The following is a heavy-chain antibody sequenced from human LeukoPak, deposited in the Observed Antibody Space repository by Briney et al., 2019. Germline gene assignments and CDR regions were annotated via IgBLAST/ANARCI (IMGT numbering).Heavy chain of an antibody. CDR3: ARDPKGGFSYGWGAFDI. CDR2: ISSSSSTI. Sequence: PGGSLRLSCAASGFTFSSYSMNWVRQAPGKGLEWVSYISSSSSTIYYADSVKGRFTISRDNAKNSLYLQMNSLRDEDTAVYYCARDPKGGFSYGWGAFDIWGQGTVVTVSS. D-gene: IGHD5-18*01. CDR1: GFTFSSYS. V-gene: IGHV3-48*02. J-gene: IGHJ3*02.